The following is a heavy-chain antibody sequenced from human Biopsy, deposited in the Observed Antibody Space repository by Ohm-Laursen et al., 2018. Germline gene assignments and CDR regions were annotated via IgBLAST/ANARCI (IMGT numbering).Heavy chain of an antibody. CDR2: IDPKYGGK. J-gene: IGHJ6*02. V-gene: IGHV1-2*02. CDR3: ARMVGSVQSFWYYYSMDV. D-gene: IGHD2-15*01. CDR1: RFTFTGGY. Sequence: ASVKVSCKASRFTFTGGYIHWVRQALGQGLEWMGWIDPKYGGKKFAQKLQGRVTMTRDTSPSTIYIELSILRSDDTAVYYFARMVGSVQSFWYYYSMDVWGQGTTVTVSS.